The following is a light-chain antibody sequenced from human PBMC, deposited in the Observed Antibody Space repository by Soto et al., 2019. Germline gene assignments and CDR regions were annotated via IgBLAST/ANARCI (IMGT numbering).Light chain of an antibody. CDR3: SSYTGSSTVV. CDR2: DVS. CDR1: SSDIGVYKY. Sequence: QSVLTQPASVSGSPGQSITISCTGTSSDIGVYKYVSWYQQHPGKAPNLMIYDVSNRPSGVSNRFSGSKPGNTASLTNSGLQAEDEADYYCSSYTGSSTVVFGGGTKLTVL. V-gene: IGLV2-14*03. J-gene: IGLJ2*01.